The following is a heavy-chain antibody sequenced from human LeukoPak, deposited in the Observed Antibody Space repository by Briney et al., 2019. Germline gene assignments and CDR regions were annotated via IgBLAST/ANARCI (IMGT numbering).Heavy chain of an antibody. CDR2: IKQDGSEK. J-gene: IGHJ6*02. CDR1: GFTFSSYW. Sequence: GGSLRLSCAASGFTFSSYWMSWVRQAPGKGLDWVANIKQDGSEKYYVDSVKGRFTISRDNAKNSLYLQMNSLRAEDTAVYYCARDPHYDFWSGQTYYYYGMDVWGQGTTVTVSS. CDR3: ARDPHYDFWSGQTYYYYGMDV. D-gene: IGHD3-3*01. V-gene: IGHV3-7*01.